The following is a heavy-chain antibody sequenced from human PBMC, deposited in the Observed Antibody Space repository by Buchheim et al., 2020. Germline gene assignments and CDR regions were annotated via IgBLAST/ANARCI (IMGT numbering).Heavy chain of an antibody. D-gene: IGHD3-10*01. J-gene: IGHJ6*02. CDR1: GDSISSSSYY. CDR3: ARVPPRRGYYYYGMDV. V-gene: IGHV4-39*07. CDR2: IYYSGST. Sequence: QLQLQESGPGLVKPSETLSLTCTVSGDSISSSSYYWGWIRQPPGKGLEWIGSIYYSGSTYYNPSLKSRVTISVDTSKNQFSLKLSSVTAADTAVYYCARVPPRRGYYYYGMDVWGQGTT.